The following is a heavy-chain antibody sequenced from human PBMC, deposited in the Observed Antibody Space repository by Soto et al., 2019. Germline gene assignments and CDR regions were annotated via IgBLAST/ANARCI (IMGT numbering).Heavy chain of an antibody. D-gene: IGHD4-4*01. Sequence: EVQLVESGGGLVQPGGSLRLSCTASGFTFSDSWMTWVRQAPGKGLEWVARLKTDESEKKYADSVKGRFSISRDNAKNSMYLQMDSLRGEDTAVYYCVRGGSNYASWGQGTLVTVSS. CDR2: LKTDESEK. J-gene: IGHJ5*02. V-gene: IGHV3-7*01. CDR3: VRGGSNYAS. CDR1: GFTFSDSW.